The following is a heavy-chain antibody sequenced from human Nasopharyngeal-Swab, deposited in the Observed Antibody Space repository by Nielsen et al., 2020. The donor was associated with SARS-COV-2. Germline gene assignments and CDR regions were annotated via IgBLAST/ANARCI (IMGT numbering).Heavy chain of an antibody. Sequence: GSLRLSCAVYGGSFSGYYWSWIRQTPGKGLEWIGEIIHIGSTNSNPSLKSRVTLSAYMSKNQLSLKLNSVTAADTAVYYCARRRSSGRYFFDYWGRGTPVTVSS. CDR1: GGSFSGYY. CDR3: ARRRSSGRYFFDY. CDR2: IIHIGST. V-gene: IGHV4-34*12. D-gene: IGHD3-22*01. J-gene: IGHJ4*01.